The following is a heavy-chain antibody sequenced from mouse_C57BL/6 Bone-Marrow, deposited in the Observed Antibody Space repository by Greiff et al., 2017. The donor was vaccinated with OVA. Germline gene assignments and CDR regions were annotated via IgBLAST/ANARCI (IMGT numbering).Heavy chain of an antibody. J-gene: IGHJ2*01. D-gene: IGHD1-1*02. V-gene: IGHV14-4*01. CDR2: IDPENGDT. CDR1: GFNIKDDY. CDR3: TSYGDFDY. Sequence: VQLQQSGAELVRPGASVKLSCTASGFNIKDDYMHGVKQRPEQGLEWIGWIDPENGDTEYASKFQGKATITADTSSNPAYLQLSSLTSEDTAVYYCTSYGDFDYWGQGTTLTVSS.